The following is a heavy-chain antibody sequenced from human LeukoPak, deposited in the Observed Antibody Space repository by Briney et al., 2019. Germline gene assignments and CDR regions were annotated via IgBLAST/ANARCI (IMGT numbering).Heavy chain of an antibody. J-gene: IGHJ6*03. CDR3: VRGSLASGVVVYYYYYLDV. CDR2: IDLSGSIL. D-gene: IGHD3-3*01. CDR1: GFTFSDYT. V-gene: IGHV3-48*04. Sequence: GGSLRLSCAASGFTFSDYTMNWVRQAPGKGLEWVSYIDLSGSILYYVDSVKGRFTISRDNAKSSLYLQMNSLRAEDTAVYYCVRGSLASGVVVYYYYYLDVWGKGTTVTVSS.